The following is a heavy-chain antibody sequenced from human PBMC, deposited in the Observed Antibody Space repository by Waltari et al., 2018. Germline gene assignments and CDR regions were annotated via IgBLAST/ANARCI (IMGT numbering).Heavy chain of an antibody. CDR3: ATMGGGLDYSPYVDG. CDR2: GDAEEVES. J-gene: IGHJ6*03. D-gene: IGHD3-10*01. CDR1: GYTFTDYY. Sequence: EVQLVQSGAEVKKPGATVKISCKASGYTFTDYYMHWVQQAPGRGLEWMGRGDAEEVESVYAERVQDRVTITADTSTANAYMELSGLKSEDTAVYYCATMGGGLDYSPYVDGGGEGTTVTVSS. V-gene: IGHV1-69-2*01.